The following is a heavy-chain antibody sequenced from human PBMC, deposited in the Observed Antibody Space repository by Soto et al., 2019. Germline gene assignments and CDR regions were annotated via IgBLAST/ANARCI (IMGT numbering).Heavy chain of an antibody. D-gene: IGHD2-2*01. CDR1: GGSISSSSYY. Sequence: PSETLSLTCTVSGGSISSSSYYWGWIRQPPGKGLEWIGSIYYSGSTYYNPSLKSRVTISVDTSKNQFSPKLSSVTAADTAVYYCARLYCSSTSCYRVFGYWGQGTLVTVSS. CDR2: IYYSGST. CDR3: ARLYCSSTSCYRVFGY. V-gene: IGHV4-39*01. J-gene: IGHJ4*02.